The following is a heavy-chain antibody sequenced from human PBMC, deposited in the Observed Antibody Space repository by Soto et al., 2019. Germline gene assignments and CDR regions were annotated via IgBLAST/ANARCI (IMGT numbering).Heavy chain of an antibody. D-gene: IGHD3-9*01. J-gene: IGHJ4*02. Sequence: QLQLQESGPGLVKPSETLSLTCSVSDDSINSDKYYWGWIRQPPGKGLEWIGSIYYRGNAYYNPHLQTRVTISLDKSRSQFSLKLNSVTAADSAVYFCARLEGLATISYYFDFWGPGALVTVSS. CDR1: DDSINSDKYY. V-gene: IGHV4-39*01. CDR3: ARLEGLATISYYFDF. CDR2: IYYRGNA.